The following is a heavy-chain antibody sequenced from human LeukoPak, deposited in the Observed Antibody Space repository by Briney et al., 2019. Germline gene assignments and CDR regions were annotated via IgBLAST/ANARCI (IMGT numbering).Heavy chain of an antibody. D-gene: IGHD1-14*01. V-gene: IGHV3-53*01. CDR2: LYSDGNT. Sequence: GGSLRLSCAASGFTLITNDMTWVRQAPGKGLEWVSVLYSDGNTKYTDSVQGPFTISRDNSKNTLYLEMNSLSPDDTAVYYCARGVEPLAANTLSYCGQGTLVTVSS. CDR1: GFTLITND. J-gene: IGHJ4*02. CDR3: ARGVEPLAANTLSY.